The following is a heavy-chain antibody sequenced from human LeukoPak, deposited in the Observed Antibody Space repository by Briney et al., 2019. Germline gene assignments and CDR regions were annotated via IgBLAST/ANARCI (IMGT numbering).Heavy chain of an antibody. CDR3: ARVPDGDGYSDY. CDR2: ISWNSGSI. CDR1: GFTFDDYA. J-gene: IGHJ4*02. V-gene: IGHV3-9*01. D-gene: IGHD5-24*01. Sequence: SLRLSCAASGFTFDDYAMHWVRQAPGKGLEWVSGISWNSGSIGYADSVKGRFTISRDNAKNSLYLQMNSLRADDTAVYYCARVPDGDGYSDYWGQGTLVTVSS.